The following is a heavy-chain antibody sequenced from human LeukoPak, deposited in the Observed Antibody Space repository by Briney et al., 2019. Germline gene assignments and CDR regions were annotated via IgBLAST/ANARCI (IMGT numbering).Heavy chain of an antibody. V-gene: IGHV1-46*01. CDR3: ARYFNWGFDY. CDR2: INPSGGNT. CDR1: GYIFSSYY. Sequence: ASVNVSCKASGYIFSSYYMHWVRQAPGQGLEWMGMINPSGGNTNYAQKFQGSVTMTRDTSTSTVYMELSSLRSEDTAVYYCARYFNWGFDYWGQGTLVTVSS. J-gene: IGHJ4*02. D-gene: IGHD7-27*01.